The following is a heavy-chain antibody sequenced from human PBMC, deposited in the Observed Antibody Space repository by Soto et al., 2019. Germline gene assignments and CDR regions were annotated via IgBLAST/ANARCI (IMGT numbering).Heavy chain of an antibody. CDR2: IYWDDSK. CDR1: GFSLSTNGVG. V-gene: IGHV2-5*02. CDR3: AKKGGGDYILGY. J-gene: IGHJ4*02. Sequence: QITLKESGPTLVKPTQTLTLTCTFSGFSLSTNGVGVGWIRQPPGKALGWLALIYWDDSKHYSPSLNSRLTITKDTSRNLVVLTMTNMDPVDTATYYCAKKGGGDYILGYWGQGTLVTVSS. D-gene: IGHD4-17*01.